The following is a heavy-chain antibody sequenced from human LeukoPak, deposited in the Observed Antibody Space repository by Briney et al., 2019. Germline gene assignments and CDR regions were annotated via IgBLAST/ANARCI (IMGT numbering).Heavy chain of an antibody. CDR1: GYTFSSYD. D-gene: IGHD3-22*01. CDR2: MNPTTGNT. Sequence: ASVKVSCKASGYTFSSYDINWVRQATGQGLEWMGWMNPTTGNTGYAQKFQGRVTMTRDTSINTAYMEISSLRSEDSAVYYCARLSETPAYYDTHVYYYVRYWGQGTLVTVPS. J-gene: IGHJ4*02. CDR3: ARLSETPAYYDTHVYYYVRY. V-gene: IGHV1-8*01.